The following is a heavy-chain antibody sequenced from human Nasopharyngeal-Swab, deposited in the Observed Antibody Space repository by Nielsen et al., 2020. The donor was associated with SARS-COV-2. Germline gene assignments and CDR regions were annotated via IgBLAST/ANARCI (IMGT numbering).Heavy chain of an antibody. J-gene: IGHJ4*02. CDR2: MYHRDSDT. CDR1: GCSFSSYW. D-gene: IGHD1-7*01. CDR3: ATAYNGNYYWDY. Sequence: GESLKISCKGSGCSFSSYWIGWVRQMPGKGLEWMGIMYHRDSDTRYSPSFQGQVTISADKSISTAYLQWSSLKASDTAMYYCATAYNGNYYWDYWGQGTLVTVSS. V-gene: IGHV5-51*01.